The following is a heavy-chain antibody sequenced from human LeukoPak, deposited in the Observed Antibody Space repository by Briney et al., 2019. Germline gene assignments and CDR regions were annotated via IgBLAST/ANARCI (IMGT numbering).Heavy chain of an antibody. V-gene: IGHV1-18*01. J-gene: IGHJ6*03. CDR1: GYTFTSYG. Sequence: ASVKVSCKASGYTFTSYGISWARQAPGQGLEWMGWISAYNGNTNYAQKLQGRVTMTRDMSTSTVYMELSSLRSEDTAVYYCARSLGGYNPTTNYYYYMDVWGKGTTVTVSS. D-gene: IGHD5-24*01. CDR3: ARSLGGYNPTTNYYYYMDV. CDR2: ISAYNGNT.